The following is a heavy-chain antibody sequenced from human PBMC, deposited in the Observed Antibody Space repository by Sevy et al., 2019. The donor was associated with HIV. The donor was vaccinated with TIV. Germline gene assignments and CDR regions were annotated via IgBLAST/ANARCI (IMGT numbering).Heavy chain of an antibody. CDR1: GGSVSSGSYY. Sequence: SETLSLTCTVSGGSVSSGSYYWSWIRQPPGKGLEWIGYIYYSGSTNYNPSLKSQVTISVDTSKNQFSLKLSSVTAADTAVYYCAREIRDGYNFGFDPWGQRTLVTVSS. D-gene: IGHD5-12*01. V-gene: IGHV4-61*01. CDR3: AREIRDGYNFGFDP. J-gene: IGHJ5*02. CDR2: IYYSGST.